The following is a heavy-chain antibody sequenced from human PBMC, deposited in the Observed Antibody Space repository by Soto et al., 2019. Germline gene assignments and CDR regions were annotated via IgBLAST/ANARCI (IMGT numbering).Heavy chain of an antibody. V-gene: IGHV3-33*05. D-gene: IGHD3-16*01. CDR2: TSYDGSDK. CDR1: GFTFRSYV. J-gene: IGHJ1*01. CDR3: ARWGTTGGLDV. Sequence: QVQLVESGGGVVQPGTSLRVSCVGSGFTFRSYVIHWVRQAPGKGLEWVALTSYDGSDKYYGDSVRGRFTISRDNSRNTVDLQMDRRRLEDTALYFCARWGTTGGLDVWGQGTLVSVSS.